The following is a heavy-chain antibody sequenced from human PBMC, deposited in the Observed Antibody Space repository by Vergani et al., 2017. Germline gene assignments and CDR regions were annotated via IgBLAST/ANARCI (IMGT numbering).Heavy chain of an antibody. Sequence: QVQLQESGPGLVKPSETLSLTCTVSGGSISSYYWSWIRQPPGKGLEWIGYIYYSGSTNYNPSLKSRVTISVDTSKNRFSLKLSSVTAADTAVYYCARVPDTAMVLDYWGQGTLVTVSS. CDR3: ARVPDTAMVLDY. CDR2: IYYSGST. CDR1: GGSISSYY. V-gene: IGHV4-59*08. D-gene: IGHD5-18*01. J-gene: IGHJ4*02.